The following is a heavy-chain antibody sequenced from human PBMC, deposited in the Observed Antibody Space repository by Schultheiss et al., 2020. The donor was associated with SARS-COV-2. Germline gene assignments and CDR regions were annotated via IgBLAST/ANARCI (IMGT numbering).Heavy chain of an antibody. Sequence: GGSLRLSCAASGFTFSDYYMSWIRQAPGKGLEWVAVISYDGSNKYYADSVKGRFTISRDNSKNTLYLQMNSLRAEDTAVYYCARDRVLDGDYVVGEYGMDVWGQGTTVTVSS. J-gene: IGHJ6*02. CDR1: GFTFSDYY. V-gene: IGHV3-30*03. CDR2: ISYDGSNK. D-gene: IGHD4-17*01. CDR3: ARDRVLDGDYVVGEYGMDV.